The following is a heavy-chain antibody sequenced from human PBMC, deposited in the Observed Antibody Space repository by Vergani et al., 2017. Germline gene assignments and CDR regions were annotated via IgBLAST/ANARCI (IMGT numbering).Heavy chain of an antibody. CDR3: ARGFVGETLAP. V-gene: IGHV4-38-2*02. CDR2: IYHTGSA. CDR1: GESIRSGSHY. J-gene: IGHJ5*02. Sequence: QVKLQESGPGLLKPSQTLSLTCTVSGESIRSGSHYWGWIRQPPGRGLEWIGSIYHTGSAYYNPSLKSRVTVSVDTSMNQVSLKLNSVTAADTAVYYCARGFVGETLAPWGQGTPVTVSS. D-gene: IGHD3-16*01.